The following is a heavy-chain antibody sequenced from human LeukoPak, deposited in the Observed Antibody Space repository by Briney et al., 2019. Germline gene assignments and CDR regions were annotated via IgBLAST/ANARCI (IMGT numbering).Heavy chain of an antibody. J-gene: IGHJ4*02. D-gene: IGHD3-22*01. CDR3: ARDGSGYYSYFDY. V-gene: IGHV3-53*01. CDR2: IYSGGST. Sequence: GGSLRLSCAASGFTVSGNYMSWVRQAPGKGLEWVSVIYSGGSTYYADSVKGRFTISRDNSKNTLYLQMNSLRAEDTAVYYCARDGSGYYSYFDYWGQGTLVTVSS. CDR1: GFTVSGNY.